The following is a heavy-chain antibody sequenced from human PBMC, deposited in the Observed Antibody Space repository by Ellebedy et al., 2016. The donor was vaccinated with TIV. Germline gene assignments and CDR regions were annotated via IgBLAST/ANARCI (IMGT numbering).Heavy chain of an antibody. Sequence: SETLSLXXTVSGGSISSTSYYWVWIRHPPGKGLEWIGSIYYSGSTYYNPSLKSRVTISVDTSKNQFSLKLSSVTAADTAVYYCARHYFTSSSWYAEYFQHWGQGTLVTVSS. J-gene: IGHJ1*01. D-gene: IGHD6-13*01. V-gene: IGHV4-39*01. CDR1: GGSISSTSYY. CDR3: ARHYFTSSSWYAEYFQH. CDR2: IYYSGST.